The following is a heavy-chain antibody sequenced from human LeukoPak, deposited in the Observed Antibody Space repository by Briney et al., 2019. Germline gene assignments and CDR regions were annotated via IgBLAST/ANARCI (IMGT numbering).Heavy chain of an antibody. V-gene: IGHV4-34*01. D-gene: IGHD3-9*01. J-gene: IGHJ4*02. CDR3: ARGPAIF. CDR1: GGSFSGYY. CDR2: INHSGST. Sequence: SETLSLTCAVYGGSFSGYYWSWIRQPPGKGLEWIGEINHSGSTNYNPSLKSRVTISVDTSKNQFSLKLSSVTAADTAVYYCARGPAIFWGQGNLVNGFS.